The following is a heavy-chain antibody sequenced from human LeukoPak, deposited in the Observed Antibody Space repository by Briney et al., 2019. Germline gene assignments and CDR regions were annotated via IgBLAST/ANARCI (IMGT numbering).Heavy chain of an antibody. V-gene: IGHV4-4*07. D-gene: IGHD6-13*01. CDR3: ARGPYSSIWYEGHGMDV. CDR1: GGSISNYY. Sequence: SETLSRTCTVSGGSISNYYWSWIRQPAGQGLEWIGHIYTSGATNYRPSLKSRVTMSVDTSKNQFSLKLTSVTAADTAVYYCARGPYSSIWYEGHGMDVWGQGTTVSVS. J-gene: IGHJ6*02. CDR2: IYTSGAT.